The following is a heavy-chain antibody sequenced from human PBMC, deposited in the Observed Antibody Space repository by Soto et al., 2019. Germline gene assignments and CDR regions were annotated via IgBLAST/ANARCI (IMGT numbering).Heavy chain of an antibody. D-gene: IGHD6-19*01. CDR1: GFTFSTYA. CDR3: ATISGPGRAVSGAGFFDF. Sequence: EVQLLESGRGLVQSGESLRLSCVVSGFTFSTYAMSWVRQAPGKGLEWVSAIVGSGAGTYYADSVKGRFTISRDNSKNTLYLQMNSPGSEDTAVYYFATISGPGRAVSGAGFFDFWGQGTLVTVSS. CDR2: IVGSGAGT. V-gene: IGHV3-23*01. J-gene: IGHJ4*02.